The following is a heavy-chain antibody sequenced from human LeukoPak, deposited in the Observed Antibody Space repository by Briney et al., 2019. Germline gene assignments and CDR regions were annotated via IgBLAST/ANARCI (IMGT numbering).Heavy chain of an antibody. D-gene: IGHD6-13*01. CDR2: IYYSGST. CDR1: GGSISSYY. CDR3: AILPILAAGAPFDY. J-gene: IGHJ4*02. V-gene: IGHV4-59*08. Sequence: ETLSLTCTVSGGSISSYYWSWIRQPPGKGLEWIGYIYYSGSTNYNPSLKSRVTISVDTSKNQFSLKLTSVTAADTAVYYCAILPILAAGAPFDYWGQGTLVTVSS.